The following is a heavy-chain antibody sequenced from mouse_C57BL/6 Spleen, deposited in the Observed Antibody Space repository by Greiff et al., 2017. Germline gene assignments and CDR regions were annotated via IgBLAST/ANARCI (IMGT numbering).Heavy chain of an antibody. CDR2: INPSSGYT. V-gene: IGHV1-7*01. J-gene: IGHJ2*01. CDR1: GYTFTSYW. CDR3: ARAHYYGSSADY. Sequence: QVQLQQSGAELAKPGASVKLSCKASGYTFTSYWMHWVKQRPGQGLEWIGYINPSSGYTKYNQKVKDKATLTADKSSRTAYMQLSSLTYEDSAVYYCARAHYYGSSADYWGQGTTLTVSS. D-gene: IGHD1-1*01.